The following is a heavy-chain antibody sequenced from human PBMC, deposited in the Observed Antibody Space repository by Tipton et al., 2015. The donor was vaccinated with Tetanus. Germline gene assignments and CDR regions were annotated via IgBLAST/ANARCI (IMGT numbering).Heavy chain of an antibody. Sequence: TLSLTCTVSGGSISSDGAYWSWIRQHPGEGLEWIGYISNSGSTYYNPSLKSRVTISVDTSQKQISLKLTSVTAADTAVYYCVRGRGFGAYSYAFEYWGQGALVTVSS. V-gene: IGHV4-31*03. J-gene: IGHJ4*02. CDR3: VRGRGFGAYSYAFEY. CDR1: GGSISSDGAY. D-gene: IGHD5-12*01. CDR2: ISNSGST.